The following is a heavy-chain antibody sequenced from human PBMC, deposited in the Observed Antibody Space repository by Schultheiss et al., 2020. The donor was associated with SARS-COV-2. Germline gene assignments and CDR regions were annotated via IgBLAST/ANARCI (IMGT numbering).Heavy chain of an antibody. Sequence: GGSLRLSCAASGFTFSSYAMSWVRQASGKGLERVGRIRSKARNYATTYAASVKGRFIISRDESRNTSYLQMNSLKIEDTAVYYCTRNSTSSGWFDPWGQGTLVTVSS. J-gene: IGHJ5*02. CDR2: IRSKARNYAT. D-gene: IGHD6-6*01. V-gene: IGHV3-73*01. CDR3: TRNSTSSGWFDP. CDR1: GFTFSSYA.